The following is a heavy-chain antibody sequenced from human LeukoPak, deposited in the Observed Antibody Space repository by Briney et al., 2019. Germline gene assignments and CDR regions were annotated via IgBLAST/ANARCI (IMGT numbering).Heavy chain of an antibody. Sequence: ASVKVSCKASGYTFTSYGISWVRQAPGQGLEWMGWISAYNGNTNYAQKLQGRVTMTTDTSTSTAYMELRSLRSDDTAVYYCAREYYDFWSGYYGWFDPWGQGTLVTVSS. CDR3: AREYYDFWSGYYGWFDP. CDR1: GYTFTSYG. CDR2: ISAYNGNT. D-gene: IGHD3-3*01. V-gene: IGHV1-18*01. J-gene: IGHJ5*02.